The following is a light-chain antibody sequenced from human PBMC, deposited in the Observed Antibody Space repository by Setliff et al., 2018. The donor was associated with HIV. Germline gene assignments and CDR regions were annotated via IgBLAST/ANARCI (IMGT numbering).Light chain of an antibody. V-gene: IGLV1-40*01. CDR2: GNN. CDR3: QSYDTSLSGYV. CDR1: RSSIGTGFD. Sequence: QSVLTQPPSVSGAPGQRVTIFCIGGRSSIGTGFDVHWYQQLPGTAPKLLISGNNNRPSGVPDRFSGSKSGISASLAIAGLQAEDEADYYCQSYDTSLSGYVFGTGTKVTVL. J-gene: IGLJ1*01.